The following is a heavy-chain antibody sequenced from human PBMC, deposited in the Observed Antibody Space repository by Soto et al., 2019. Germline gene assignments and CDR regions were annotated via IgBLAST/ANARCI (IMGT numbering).Heavy chain of an antibody. Sequence: QVQLVQSGAEVKKPGASVKVSCKASGYTFTHYGITWVRQAPGQGLEWMGWINSFCGVTNYPQKLQGRLTMTTETSTNTVYMELRNLRSDDTAVYDSARDLHSGGKYWYFDIWGRGTLVTVSS. CDR2: INSFCGVT. CDR1: GYTFTHYG. J-gene: IGHJ2*01. CDR3: ARDLHSGGKYWYFDI. D-gene: IGHD2-15*01. V-gene: IGHV1-18*01.